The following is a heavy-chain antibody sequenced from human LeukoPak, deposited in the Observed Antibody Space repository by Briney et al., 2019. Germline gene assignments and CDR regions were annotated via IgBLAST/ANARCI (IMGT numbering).Heavy chain of an antibody. CDR2: ISWNSGSI. J-gene: IGHJ4*02. D-gene: IGHD5-18*01. CDR1: GFTFDDYA. V-gene: IGHV3-9*01. CDR3: AKDMGGYSYGHDY. Sequence: GRSLRLSCAASGFTFDDYAMHWVRQAPGKGLEWVSGISWNSGSIDYADSVKGRFTISRDNAKNSLYLQMNSLRAEDTALYYCAKDMGGYSYGHDYWGQGTLVTVSS.